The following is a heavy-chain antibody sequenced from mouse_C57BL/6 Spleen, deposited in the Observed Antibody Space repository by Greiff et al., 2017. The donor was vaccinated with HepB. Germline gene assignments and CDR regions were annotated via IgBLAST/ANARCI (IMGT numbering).Heavy chain of an antibody. J-gene: IGHJ1*03. CDR3: AREGWCFDV. CDR1: GFTFSDYY. CDR2: INYDGSST. Sequence: DVQLVESEGGLVQPGSSMKLSCTASGFTFSDYYMAWVRQVPEKGLEWVANINYDGSSTYYMDSLKCRFIISRDNAKNILYLQMSRLKSEDTATYYCAREGWCFDVWGTGTTVTVSS. V-gene: IGHV5-16*01.